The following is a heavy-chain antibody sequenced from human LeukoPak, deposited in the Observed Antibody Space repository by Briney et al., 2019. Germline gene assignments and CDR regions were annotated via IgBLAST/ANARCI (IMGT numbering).Heavy chain of an antibody. CDR2: MNPNSGNT. Sequence: ASVKVSCKASGYSFTSYDINWVRQATGQGLEWMGWMNPNSGNTNYAQKFQGRVTMTRNTSISTAYMELSSLRSEDTAVYYCARVFMVRGVIIYWFDPWGQGTLVTVSS. D-gene: IGHD3-10*01. J-gene: IGHJ5*02. CDR1: GYSFTSYD. CDR3: ARVFMVRGVIIYWFDP. V-gene: IGHV1-8*01.